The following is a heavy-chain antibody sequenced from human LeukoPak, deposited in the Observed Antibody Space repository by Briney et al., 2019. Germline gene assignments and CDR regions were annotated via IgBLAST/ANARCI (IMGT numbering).Heavy chain of an antibody. Sequence: SGGSLRLSCAVSGFTFSWYSMHWVRQAPGKGLEWLSYITRSSSTIYYADSVKGRFTISRDNAKNSLYLQMNSLRVDDTAVYYCATADRGAFDIWGQGTMVIVSS. CDR3: ATADRGAFDI. CDR2: ITRSSSTI. V-gene: IGHV3-48*01. J-gene: IGHJ3*02. CDR1: GFTFSWYS.